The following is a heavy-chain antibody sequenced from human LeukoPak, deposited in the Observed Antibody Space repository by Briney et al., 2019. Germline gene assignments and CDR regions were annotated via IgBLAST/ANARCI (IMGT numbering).Heavy chain of an antibody. CDR3: ARVGYCSSTSCYRSFDY. CDR2: IYYSGST. J-gene: IGHJ4*02. Sequence: SETLPLTCTVSGGSSSSYYWSWIRQPPGKGLEWIGYIYYSGSTNYNPSLKSRVTISVDTSKNQFSLKLSSVTAADTAVYYCARVGYCSSTSCYRSFDYWGQGTLVTVSS. CDR1: GGSSSSYY. D-gene: IGHD2-2*01. V-gene: IGHV4-59*01.